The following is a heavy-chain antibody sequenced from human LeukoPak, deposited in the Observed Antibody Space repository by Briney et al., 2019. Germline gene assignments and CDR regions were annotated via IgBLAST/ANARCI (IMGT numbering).Heavy chain of an antibody. J-gene: IGHJ4*02. V-gene: IGHV4-59*08. Sequence: SETLSLTCTVSGGSISSYYWSWIRQPPGKGLEWIGDIYYSGSTNYNPSLKSRVTISVDTSKNQFSLKLSSVTAAHTAVYYCARHGATYYYGSGSTGLDYWGQGTLVTVSS. CDR2: IYYSGST. CDR3: ARHGATYYYGSGSTGLDY. D-gene: IGHD3-10*01. CDR1: GGSISSYY.